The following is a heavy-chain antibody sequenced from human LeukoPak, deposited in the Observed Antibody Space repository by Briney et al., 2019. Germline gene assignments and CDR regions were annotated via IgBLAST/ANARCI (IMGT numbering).Heavy chain of an antibody. Sequence: GGSLRLSCAASGFTFSSYAMSWVRQAPGKGLEWVSAISGSGGSTYYADSVKGRFTISRDNSKNTLYLQMNSLRAEDTAVYYCAKNQDLGKTAAGTLHEWGQGTLVTVSS. CDR1: GFTFSSYA. CDR2: ISGSGGST. CDR3: AKNQDLGKTAAGTLHE. D-gene: IGHD6-13*01. V-gene: IGHV3-23*01. J-gene: IGHJ4*02.